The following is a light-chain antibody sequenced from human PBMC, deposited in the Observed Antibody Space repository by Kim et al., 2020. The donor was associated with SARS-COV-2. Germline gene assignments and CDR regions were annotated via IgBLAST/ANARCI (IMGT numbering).Light chain of an antibody. CDR1: QDVRSY. CDR2: GIS. J-gene: IGKJ4*01. CDR3: QQYNSWPLT. V-gene: IGKV3-15*01. Sequence: LSPGERATLSCRASQDVRSYLAWYQRKPGQAPRLLISGISTRATGIPTRFSGSGSGTEFTLTISSLQSEDFAIYYCQQYNSWPLTFGGGTKVDIK.